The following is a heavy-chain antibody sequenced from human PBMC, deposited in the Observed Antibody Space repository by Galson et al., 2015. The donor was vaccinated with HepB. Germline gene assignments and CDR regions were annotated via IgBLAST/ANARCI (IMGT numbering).Heavy chain of an antibody. D-gene: IGHD6-19*01. Sequence: SLRLSCAASGFTFSNYAMGWVRQAPGKGLEWVSGISGSGGNTYYADSVKGRFTISRGNSKNTLYLQMNSLRAKDTAVYYCAKVSTSGWYSDWFDPWGQGTLVTVSS. V-gene: IGHV3-23*01. CDR1: GFTFSNYA. CDR3: AKVSTSGWYSDWFDP. J-gene: IGHJ5*02. CDR2: ISGSGGNT.